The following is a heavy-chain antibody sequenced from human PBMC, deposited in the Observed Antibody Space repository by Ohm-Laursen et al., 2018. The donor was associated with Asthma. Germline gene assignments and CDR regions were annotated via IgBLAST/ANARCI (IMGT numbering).Heavy chain of an antibody. D-gene: IGHD4-17*01. V-gene: IGHV3-30*18. CDR3: AKASYYGDYSYFDY. Sequence: SLRLSCAAAGFTFSSYGMHWVRQAPGKGLEWVAVISYDGSNKYYADSVKGRFTISRDNSKNTLYLQMNSLRAEDTAVYYCAKASYYGDYSYFDYWGQGTLVTVSS. CDR1: GFTFSSYG. J-gene: IGHJ4*02. CDR2: ISYDGSNK.